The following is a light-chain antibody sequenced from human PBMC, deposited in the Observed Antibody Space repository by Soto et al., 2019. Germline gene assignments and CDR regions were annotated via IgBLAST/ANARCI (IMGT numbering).Light chain of an antibody. CDR3: ETWVSNTYV. V-gene: IGLV4-60*02. CDR1: SGHSTYI. CDR2: LEGSGSY. J-gene: IGLJ1*01. Sequence: QSVLTQSSSASASLGSSVKLTCTLSSGHSTYIIAWHQQQPGKAPRYLMKLEGSGSYNKGSGVPDRFSGSSSGADRYLTISNLQFEDEADYYCETWVSNTYVFRTGTKLTVL.